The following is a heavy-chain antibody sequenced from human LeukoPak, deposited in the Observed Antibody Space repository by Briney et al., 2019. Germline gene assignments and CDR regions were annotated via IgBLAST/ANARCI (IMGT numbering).Heavy chain of an antibody. CDR3: ARDGYSYGLGWFDP. CDR2: IYYSGST. J-gene: IGHJ5*02. Sequence: SETLSLTCTVSGGSISSYYWSWIRQPPGRGLEWIGDIYYSGSTNYNPSLKSRVTISVDTSKNQFSLRLTSVTAADTAVYFCARDGYSYGLGWFDPWGQGTLVTVSS. V-gene: IGHV4-59*01. D-gene: IGHD5-18*01. CDR1: GGSISSYY.